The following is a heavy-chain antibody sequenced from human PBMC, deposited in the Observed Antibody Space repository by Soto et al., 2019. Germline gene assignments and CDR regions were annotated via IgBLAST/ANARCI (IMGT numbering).Heavy chain of an antibody. CDR2: IYYNGFT. V-gene: IGHV4-39*01. J-gene: IGHJ5*02. CDR3: ARKDDFWSGSGSFDP. D-gene: IGHD3-3*01. Sequence: SETLSLTCTVSGGSISSGISYWGWIRQPPGKGLEWIGSIYYNGFTYYNPSLKSRVTMSVDTSKNQFSLKLRSVTAADTALYYCARKDDFWSGSGSFDPWGQGTLVTVSS. CDR1: GGSISSGISY.